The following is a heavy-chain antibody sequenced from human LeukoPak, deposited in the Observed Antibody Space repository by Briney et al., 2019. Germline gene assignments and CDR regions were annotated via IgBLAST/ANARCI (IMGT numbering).Heavy chain of an antibody. Sequence: GGSLRLSCAASGFTFSSYWMSWVRQAPGKGLEWVANIKQDGSEKYYVDSVKGRFTISRDNAKNSLYLQMNSLRAEDTAVYYCARATSYYYDSSGMDPWGQGTLVTVSS. V-gene: IGHV3-7*01. J-gene: IGHJ5*02. CDR1: GFTFSSYW. CDR2: IKQDGSEK. D-gene: IGHD3-22*01. CDR3: ARATSYYYDSSGMDP.